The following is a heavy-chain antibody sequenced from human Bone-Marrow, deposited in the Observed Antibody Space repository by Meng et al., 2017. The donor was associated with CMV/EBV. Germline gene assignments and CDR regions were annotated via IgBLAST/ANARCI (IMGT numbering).Heavy chain of an antibody. CDR3: ARTRGTTAMVGGDFYYYYYGMDV. J-gene: IGHJ6*02. Sequence: ASVKVSCKASGYPFTDHYIHWVRQAPGQGLEWMGWIRPDGGGTDYAQKFQGRVTMTRDTSVGTAYMELSRLTSDDTAVYFCARTRGTTAMVGGDFYYYYYGMDVWGQGTTVTVSS. V-gene: IGHV1-2*02. CDR1: GYPFTDHY. CDR2: IRPDGGGT. D-gene: IGHD5-18*01.